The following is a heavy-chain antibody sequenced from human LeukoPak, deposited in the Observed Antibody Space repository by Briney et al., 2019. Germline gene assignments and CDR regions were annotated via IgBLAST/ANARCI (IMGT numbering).Heavy chain of an antibody. Sequence: GGSLRLSCAAFGFTFSSHAMHWVRQAPGKGLEWVSFISYDGSTKTYADSVKGRFTTSRDISLHLQMNSLRVEDTAVYYCVRNNNNDYWGQGTLVTVSS. CDR1: GFTFSSHA. D-gene: IGHD2/OR15-2a*01. V-gene: IGHV3-30*02. CDR3: VRNNNNDY. J-gene: IGHJ4*02. CDR2: ISYDGSTK.